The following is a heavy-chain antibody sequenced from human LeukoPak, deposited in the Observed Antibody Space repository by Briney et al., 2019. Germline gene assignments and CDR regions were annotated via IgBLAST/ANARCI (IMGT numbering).Heavy chain of an antibody. CDR3: ARWGGDILTGYSPFDY. Sequence: ASVKVSCKASGYTFTGYYMHWVRQAPGQGLEWMGWINPNSGGTNYAQKFRGRVTMTRDTSISTAYMELSRLRSDDTAVYYCARWGGDILTGYSPFDYWGQGTLVTVSS. CDR2: INPNSGGT. J-gene: IGHJ4*02. D-gene: IGHD3-9*01. V-gene: IGHV1-2*02. CDR1: GYTFTGYY.